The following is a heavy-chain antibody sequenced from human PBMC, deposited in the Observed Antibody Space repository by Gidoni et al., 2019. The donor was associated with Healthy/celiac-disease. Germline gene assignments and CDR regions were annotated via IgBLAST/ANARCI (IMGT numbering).Heavy chain of an antibody. CDR3: ARVDRPLLWFGELLDY. Sequence: QVQLQQWGAGLLKPSETLSLTCAVYGGSFSGYYWSWIRQPPGKGLEWIGEINHSGSTNYNPSLKSRVTISVDTSKNQFSLKLSSVTAADTAVYYCARVDRPLLWFGELLDYWGQGTLVTVSS. J-gene: IGHJ4*02. V-gene: IGHV4-34*01. CDR1: GGSFSGYY. CDR2: INHSGST. D-gene: IGHD3-10*01.